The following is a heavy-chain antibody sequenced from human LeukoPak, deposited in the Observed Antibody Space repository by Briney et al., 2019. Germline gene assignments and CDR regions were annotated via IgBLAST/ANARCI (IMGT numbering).Heavy chain of an antibody. CDR3: ARRVVVASTPPYYYYYYMDV. V-gene: IGHV4-59*01. CDR1: GGSISSYY. Sequence: SETLSLTCTVSGGSISSYYWSWIRQPPGKGLEWIGYIYYSGSTNYNPSLKSRVTISVDTSKNQFSLKLSSVTAADTAVYYCARRVVVASTPPYYYYYYMDVWGKGTTVTISS. CDR2: IYYSGST. D-gene: IGHD2-15*01. J-gene: IGHJ6*03.